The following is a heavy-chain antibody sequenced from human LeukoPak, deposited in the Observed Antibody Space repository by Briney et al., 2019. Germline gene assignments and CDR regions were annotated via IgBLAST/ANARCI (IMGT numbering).Heavy chain of an antibody. Sequence: GASVKVSCKASGYTFTSYGISWVRQAPGQGLEWMGWISAYNGDTNYAQKLQGRATMTTDTSTSTAYMELRSLRSDDTAVYYCARDPYGEIFDYWGQGTLVTVSS. CDR2: ISAYNGDT. CDR1: GYTFTSYG. CDR3: ARDPYGEIFDY. J-gene: IGHJ4*02. D-gene: IGHD4-17*01. V-gene: IGHV1-18*01.